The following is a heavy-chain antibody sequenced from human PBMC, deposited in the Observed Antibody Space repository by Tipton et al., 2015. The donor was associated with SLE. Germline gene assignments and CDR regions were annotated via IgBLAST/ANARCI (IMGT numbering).Heavy chain of an antibody. CDR1: GGSISSYY. J-gene: IGHJ5*02. Sequence: GLVKPSETLSLTCTVSGGSISSYYWSWIRQPPGKGLEWIGYIYTSGSTNYNPSLKSRVTISVDTSKNQFSLKLSSVTAADTAVYYCARRHHAEKYRYSGSSKRNWFDPWGQGTLVTVSS. V-gene: IGHV4-4*09. D-gene: IGHD1-26*01. CDR3: ARRHHAEKYRYSGSSKRNWFDP. CDR2: IYTSGST.